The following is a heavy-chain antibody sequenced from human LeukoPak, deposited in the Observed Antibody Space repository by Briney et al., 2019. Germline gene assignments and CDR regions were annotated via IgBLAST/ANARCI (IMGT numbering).Heavy chain of an antibody. CDR3: ARGRPHGNDY. CDR1: GFTFSSYW. D-gene: IGHD4-23*01. Sequence: GGSLRLSWAASGFTFSSYWMNWVRQAPGKGLVWVSRIASDGSSTTYADSVKGRFSISRDNAKNTLYLQMNSLRVEDTAVYYCARGRPHGNDYWGQGTLVTVSS. J-gene: IGHJ4*02. CDR2: IASDGSST. V-gene: IGHV3-74*01.